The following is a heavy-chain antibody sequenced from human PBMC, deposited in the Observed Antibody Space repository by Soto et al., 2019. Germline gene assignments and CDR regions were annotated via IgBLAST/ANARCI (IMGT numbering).Heavy chain of an antibody. V-gene: IGHV3-23*01. CDR1: GFTFYSYA. CDR3: VKDRMAYNSVWDPFDI. Sequence: GGSLRLPCAASGFTFYSYAMSWVRQAPGKGLEWVSTIGSVGGDTYYADSVKGRFTISRDDSKNTLLLQMNSLRAEDTAVYYCVKDRMAYNSVWDPFDIWGQGTMVTVSS. CDR2: IGSVGGDT. J-gene: IGHJ3*02. D-gene: IGHD1-20*01.